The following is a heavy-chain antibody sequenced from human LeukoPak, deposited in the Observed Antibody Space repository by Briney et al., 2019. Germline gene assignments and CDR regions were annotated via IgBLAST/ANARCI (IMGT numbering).Heavy chain of an antibody. J-gene: IGHJ4*02. D-gene: IGHD3-3*01. V-gene: IGHV1-2*06. CDR3: ARAEKTQDFWSGYGN. CDR2: ISPNTGAT. CDR1: GYTFTGYF. Sequence: ASVKVSCKASGYTFTGYFIHWVRQAPGQGLEWMGRISPNTGATNFAQKFHGRVTMSRDTSINTAYMELSRLTSDDTAVYYCARAEKTQDFWSGYGNWGQGNLVTVSS.